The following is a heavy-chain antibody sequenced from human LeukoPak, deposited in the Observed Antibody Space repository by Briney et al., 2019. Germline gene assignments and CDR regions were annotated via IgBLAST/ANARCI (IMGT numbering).Heavy chain of an antibody. CDR2: INPNSGGT. D-gene: IGHD3-22*01. CDR1: GYTFTGYY. J-gene: IGHJ4*02. CDR3: ARTQYYYDSSGPGY. V-gene: IGHV1-2*02. Sequence: GASVKVSCKASGYTFTGYYMHWARQAPGQGLEWMGWINPNSGGTNYAQKFQGRVTMTRDTSISTAYMELSRLRSDDTAVYYCARTQYYYDSSGPGYWGQGTLVTVSS.